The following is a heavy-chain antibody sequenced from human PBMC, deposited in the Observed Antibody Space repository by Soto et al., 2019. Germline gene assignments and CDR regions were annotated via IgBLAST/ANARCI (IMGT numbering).Heavy chain of an antibody. CDR3: ARDHPHSYGVYYFDY. V-gene: IGHV4-39*07. D-gene: IGHD5-18*01. CDR2: MHYSRTT. Sequence: SETLSLTCSVSGSSIDTITYYWAWLRQPPGKGLEWIGSMHYSRTTYYNPSFQGRVTMSADTSKNQVSLKVNSVTAADTAVYYCARDHPHSYGVYYFDYWGQGTPVTVSS. J-gene: IGHJ4*02. CDR1: GSSIDTITYY.